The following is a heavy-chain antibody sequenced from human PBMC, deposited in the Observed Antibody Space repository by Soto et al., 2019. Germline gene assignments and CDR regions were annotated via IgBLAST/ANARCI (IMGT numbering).Heavy chain of an antibody. D-gene: IGHD3-3*01. CDR1: GFTFCSYA. J-gene: IGHJ3*02. CDR2: ISYDGSNK. Sequence: PGGSLRLSYAASGFTFCSYAMHWVRKAQGKGLEWVAVISYDGSNKYYADSVKGRFTISRDNSKNTLYLQMNSLRAEDTAVYYCARVGYDFWSGSLWNAFDIWGQGTIVTVSS. V-gene: IGHV3-30-3*01. CDR3: ARVGYDFWSGSLWNAFDI.